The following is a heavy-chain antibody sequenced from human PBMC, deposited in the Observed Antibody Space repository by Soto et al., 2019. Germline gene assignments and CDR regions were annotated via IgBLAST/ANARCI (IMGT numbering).Heavy chain of an antibody. J-gene: IGHJ6*02. CDR2: IYYSGST. CDR1: GGSISSGGYY. Sequence: SSETLSLTCTVSGGSISSGGYYWSWIRQHPGKGLEWIGYIYYSGSTYYNPSLKSRVTISVDTSKNQFSLKLSSVTAADTAVYYCARFALRSGLGDYYYGMDVWGQGTTVTVSS. CDR3: ARFALRSGLGDYYYGMDV. D-gene: IGHD3-3*01. V-gene: IGHV4-31*03.